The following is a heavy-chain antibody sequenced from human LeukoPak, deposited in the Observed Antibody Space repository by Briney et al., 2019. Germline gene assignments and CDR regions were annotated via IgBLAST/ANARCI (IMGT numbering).Heavy chain of an antibody. J-gene: IGHJ4*02. CDR2: ISGSGGST. CDR3: ARDLWGITVTTDYFDS. CDR1: GFTFSSYA. V-gene: IGHV3-23*01. Sequence: GGSLGLSCAASGFTFSSYAMSWVRQAPGKGLEWVSAISGSGGSTYYADSVKGRFTISRDNAKNSLYLQMISLRAEDMAVYYCARDLWGITVTTDYFDSWGQGTLVTVSS. D-gene: IGHD4-17*01.